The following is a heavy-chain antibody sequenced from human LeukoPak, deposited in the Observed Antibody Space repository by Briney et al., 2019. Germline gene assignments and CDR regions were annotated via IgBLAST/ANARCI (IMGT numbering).Heavy chain of an antibody. CDR2: IYYSGST. CDR3: AKIGLGYYYYYGMDV. CDR1: GGSISSYY. D-gene: IGHD3/OR15-3a*01. J-gene: IGHJ6*02. V-gene: IGHV4-59*08. Sequence: SETLSLTCTVSGGSISSYYWSWIRQPPGKGLEWIGYIYYSGSTNYNPSLKSRVTISVDTSKNQFSLKLSSVTAADTAVYYCAKIGLGYYYYYGMDVWGQGTTVTVSS.